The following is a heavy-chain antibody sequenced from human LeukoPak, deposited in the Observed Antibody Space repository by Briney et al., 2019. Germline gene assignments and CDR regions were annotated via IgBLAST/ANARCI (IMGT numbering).Heavy chain of an antibody. CDR2: IYYSGST. V-gene: IGHV4-59*01. Sequence: SETLSLTCTVSGDSISSYYWNWIRQPPGKGLEWIGYIYYSGSTNYNPSLKSRVTISVDTSKNQFSLKLSSVTAADTAVYYCARSDDILTGYAFDIWGQGTMVTVSS. D-gene: IGHD3-9*01. J-gene: IGHJ3*02. CDR3: ARSDDILTGYAFDI. CDR1: GDSISSYY.